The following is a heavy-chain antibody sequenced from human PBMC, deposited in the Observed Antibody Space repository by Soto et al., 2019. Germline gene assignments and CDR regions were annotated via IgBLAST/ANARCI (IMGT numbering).Heavy chain of an antibody. CDR3: ARHGIQVSHDV. D-gene: IGHD5-18*01. Sequence: GGSLRLSCRASGFTFSGYVMDWVRQAPGQGLEWISYITTSSHTIYYADSVRGRFTISRDNAKNSLFLQMNSLRDGDTAVYYCARHGIQVSHDVWGQGTTVTVSS. V-gene: IGHV3-48*02. CDR1: GFTFSGYV. J-gene: IGHJ6*02. CDR2: ITTSSHTI.